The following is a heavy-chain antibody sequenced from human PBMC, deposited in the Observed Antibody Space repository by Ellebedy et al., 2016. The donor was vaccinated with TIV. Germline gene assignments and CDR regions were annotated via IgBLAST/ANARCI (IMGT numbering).Heavy chain of an antibody. CDR3: ARRGNYLGDAFDI. CDR1: GFTFSSYS. V-gene: IGHV3-48*02. J-gene: IGHJ3*02. Sequence: GESLKISXAASGFTFSSYSMNWVRQAPGKGLEWISYIVGVGSTTYYADSVKGRFTISRDNAKDSVFLQMDSLRDEDTAVYYCARRGNYLGDAFDIWGQGAMVFVSS. D-gene: IGHD1-26*01. CDR2: IVGVGSTT.